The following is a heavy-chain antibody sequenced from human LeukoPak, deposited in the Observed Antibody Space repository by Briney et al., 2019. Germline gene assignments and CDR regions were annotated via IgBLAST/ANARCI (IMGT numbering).Heavy chain of an antibody. CDR3: ARDRRSVVVTAILLGISRAFDI. CDR2: ISSSSSTI. V-gene: IGHV3-48*01. CDR1: GFTFSSYS. J-gene: IGHJ3*02. Sequence: PGGSLRLSCAASGFTFSSYSMNWVRQAPGKGLEWVSYISSSSSTIYYADSVKGRFTISRDNAKNSLYLQMNSLRAEDTAVYYCARDRRSVVVTAILLGISRAFDIWGQGTMVTVSS. D-gene: IGHD2-21*02.